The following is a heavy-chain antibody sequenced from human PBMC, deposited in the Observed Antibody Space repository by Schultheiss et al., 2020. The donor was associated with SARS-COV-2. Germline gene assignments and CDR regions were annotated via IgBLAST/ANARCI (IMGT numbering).Heavy chain of an antibody. V-gene: IGHV4-4*07. CDR3: ARDFVARGVFDY. D-gene: IGHD3-10*01. CDR2: IYTSGST. J-gene: IGHJ4*02. CDR1: GGSISSYY. Sequence: SETLSLTCTVSGGSISSYYWSWIRQPAGKGLEWIGRIYTSGSTNYNPSLKSRVTISVDTSKNQFSLKLSSVTAADTAVYYCARDFVARGVFDYWGQGTLVTVSS.